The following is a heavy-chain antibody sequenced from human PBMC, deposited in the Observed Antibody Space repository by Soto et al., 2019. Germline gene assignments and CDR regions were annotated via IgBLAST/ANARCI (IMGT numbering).Heavy chain of an antibody. Sequence: GGSLRLSCAASGFTFSSYAMSWVRQAPGKGLEWVSAISGSGGSTYYADSVKGRFTISRDNSKNTLYLQMNSLRAEDTAVYYCAKRLGRVVAAIHGHSGYFDYWGQGTLVTVSS. CDR3: AKRLGRVVAAIHGHSGYFDY. CDR2: ISGSGGST. D-gene: IGHD2-15*01. J-gene: IGHJ4*02. CDR1: GFTFSSYA. V-gene: IGHV3-23*01.